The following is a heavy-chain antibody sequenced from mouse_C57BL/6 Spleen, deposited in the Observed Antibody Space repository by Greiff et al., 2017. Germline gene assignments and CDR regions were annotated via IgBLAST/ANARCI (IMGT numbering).Heavy chain of an antibody. Sequence: LEESGAELVKPGASVKISCKASGYAFSSYWMNWVKQRPGKGLEWIGQIYPGDGDTNYNGKFKGKATLTADKSSSTAYMQLSSLTSEDSAVYFCARTPYGNSAWFAYWGQGTLVTVSA. V-gene: IGHV1-80*01. CDR2: IYPGDGDT. J-gene: IGHJ3*01. CDR1: GYAFSSYW. CDR3: ARTPYGNSAWFAY. D-gene: IGHD2-1*01.